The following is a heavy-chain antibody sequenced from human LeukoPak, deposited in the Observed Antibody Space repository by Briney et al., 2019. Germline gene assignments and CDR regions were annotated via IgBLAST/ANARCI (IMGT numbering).Heavy chain of an antibody. CDR1: GASISSTSYY. D-gene: IGHD3-22*01. Sequence: PSETLSLTCTVSGASISSTSYYWGWIRQPPGKGLEWIGSTYYRGTTYYNPSLKSRVTISVDTSKNQFSLKLSSVTAADTAVYYCACLTTADAFDIWGQGTMVTVSS. J-gene: IGHJ3*02. CDR2: TYYRGTT. CDR3: ACLTTADAFDI. V-gene: IGHV4-39*07.